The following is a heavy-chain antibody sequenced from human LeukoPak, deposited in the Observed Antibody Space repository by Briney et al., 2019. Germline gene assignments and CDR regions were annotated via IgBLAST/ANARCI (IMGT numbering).Heavy chain of an antibody. J-gene: IGHJ4*02. CDR1: GGSFSGYY. V-gene: IGHV4-34*01. Sequence: PSETLSLTCAVYGGSFSGYYWSWIRQPPGKGLEWIGEINHSGSTNCNPSLKSRVTISVDTSKNQFSLKLSSVTAADTAVYYCARGRRTIFGVVIGFDFDYWGQGTLVTVSS. CDR2: INHSGST. D-gene: IGHD3-3*01. CDR3: ARGRRTIFGVVIGFDFDY.